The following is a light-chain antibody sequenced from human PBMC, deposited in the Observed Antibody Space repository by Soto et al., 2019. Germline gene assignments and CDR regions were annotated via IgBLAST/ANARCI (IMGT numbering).Light chain of an antibody. V-gene: IGLV1-44*01. J-gene: IGLJ3*02. CDR2: SNN. Sequence: QSVLTQPPSASGTPGQRVTISCSGSSSNVGINTVNWYQQLPGTAPKLLIYSNNQRPSGVPDRFSGSKSGTSASLAISGLQSEDEADFYCAAWDDSLKGLVFGGGTKLTVL. CDR3: AAWDDSLKGLV. CDR1: SSNVGINT.